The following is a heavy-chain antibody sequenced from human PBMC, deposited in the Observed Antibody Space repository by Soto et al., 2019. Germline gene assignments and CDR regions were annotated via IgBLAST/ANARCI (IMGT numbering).Heavy chain of an antibody. Sequence: QLQLQESGSGLVKPSQTLSLTCAVSGGTISSGGYSWSWIRHPPGKGLEWIGYIYHSGSTYYNPSLKSRVTISVDRSKNQFSLKLSSVTAADTAVYYCARGKNPYDFWSGHWGDWFDPWGQGTLVTVSS. J-gene: IGHJ5*02. CDR1: GGTISSGGYS. CDR3: ARGKNPYDFWSGHWGDWFDP. CDR2: IYHSGST. V-gene: IGHV4-30-2*01. D-gene: IGHD3-3*01.